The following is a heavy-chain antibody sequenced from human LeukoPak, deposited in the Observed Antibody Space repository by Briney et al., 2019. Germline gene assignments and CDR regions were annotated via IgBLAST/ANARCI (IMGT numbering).Heavy chain of an antibody. V-gene: IGHV4-59*01. CDR3: AAGSYSFYYMDV. Sequence: PSETLSLTCTVSGGSISRYYWTWIRQPPGKGLEWIGYLYYSGSTIYNPSLKSRVTISVDTSKNQFSLKLSSVTAADTAVYYCAAGSYSFYYMDVWGKGTTVTISS. J-gene: IGHJ6*03. CDR2: LYYSGST. D-gene: IGHD3-10*01. CDR1: GGSISRYY.